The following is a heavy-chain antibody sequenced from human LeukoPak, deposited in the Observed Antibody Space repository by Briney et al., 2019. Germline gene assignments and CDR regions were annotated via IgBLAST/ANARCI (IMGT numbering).Heavy chain of an antibody. V-gene: IGHV1-58*02. Sequence: TSVKVSCKASGFTFTSSAMRWVRQARGQRLEWIGWIVVGSGSTNYAQKFQERVTITRDMSTSTAYMELSSLRSEDTAVYYCAADSYSNYQYYGMDVWGQGTTVTVSS. CDR3: AADSYSNYQYYGMDV. CDR2: IVVGSGST. D-gene: IGHD4-11*01. J-gene: IGHJ6*02. CDR1: GFTFTSSA.